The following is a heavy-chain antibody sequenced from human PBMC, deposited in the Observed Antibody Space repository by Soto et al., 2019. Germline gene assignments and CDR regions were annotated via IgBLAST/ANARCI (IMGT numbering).Heavy chain of an antibody. CDR1: GYTFTGYY. CDR2: INPNSGGT. D-gene: IGHD6-13*01. CDR3: ARDVKGIAYAFDI. Sequence: ASVKVSCKASGYTFTGYYMHWVRQAPGQGLEWMGWINPNSGGTNYAQKFQGWVTMTRDTSISTAYMELSRLRSDDTAVYYCARDVKGIAYAFDIWGQGTMVTVSS. J-gene: IGHJ3*02. V-gene: IGHV1-2*04.